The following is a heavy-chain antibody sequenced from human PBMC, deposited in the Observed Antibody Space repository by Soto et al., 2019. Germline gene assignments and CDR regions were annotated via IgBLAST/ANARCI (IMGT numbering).Heavy chain of an antibody. D-gene: IGHD6-6*01. CDR2: ISYDGSNK. CDR1: GFTFSSYA. J-gene: IGHJ6*02. V-gene: IGHV3-30-3*01. CDR3: ARVGDSSSPALRHYYYYGMDV. Sequence: GGSLRLSCAASGFTFSSYAMHWVRQAPGKGLEWVAVISYDGSNKYYADSVKGRFTISRDNSKNTLYLQMNSLRAEDTAVYYCARVGDSSSPALRHYYYYGMDVWGQGTTVTVSS.